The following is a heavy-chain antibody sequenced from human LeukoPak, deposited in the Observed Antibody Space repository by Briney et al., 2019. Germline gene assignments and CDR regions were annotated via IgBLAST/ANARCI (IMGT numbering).Heavy chain of an antibody. CDR3: ARVKNRIAAAGTGWFDP. CDR1: GGSFSGYY. J-gene: IGHJ5*02. CDR2: INHSGST. V-gene: IGHV4-34*01. Sequence: KPSETLSLTCAVYGGSFSGYYWSWIRQPPGKGLEWIGEINHSGSTNYNPSLKSRVTISVDTSKNQFSLKLSSVTAADTAVYYCARVKNRIAAAGTGWFDPWGQGTLVTVSS. D-gene: IGHD6-13*01.